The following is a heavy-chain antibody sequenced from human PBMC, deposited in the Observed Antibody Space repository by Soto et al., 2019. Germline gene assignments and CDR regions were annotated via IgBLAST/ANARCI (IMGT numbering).Heavy chain of an antibody. CDR3: ARGYCSGGTCWYYFDY. J-gene: IGHJ4*02. CDR1: AYTLTYYA. CDR2: VNVGNGDT. Sequence: GPSVKVCCKDSAYTLTYYAIQWVRPAHEQRLEWMGWVNVGNGDTKYSQKFQGRVTITGDTSASTAYMELSSLTSEDTAVYYCARGYCSGGTCWYYFDYWGQGTLVTASS. D-gene: IGHD2-15*01. V-gene: IGHV1-3*01.